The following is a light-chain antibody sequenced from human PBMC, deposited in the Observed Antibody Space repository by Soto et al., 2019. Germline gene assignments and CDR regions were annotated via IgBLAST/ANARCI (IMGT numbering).Light chain of an antibody. CDR3: QHRSNWPPLT. CDR1: QSLSRN. V-gene: IGKV3-11*01. J-gene: IGKJ4*01. Sequence: IVLTQSPATLSLSPGERATLSCRASQSLSRNLAWYQQKRGQAPRLLIYDASNRAPGIPARFSGSGSGTDFTLAISSLEPEDFAVYYCQHRSNWPPLTFGGGTKIDIK. CDR2: DAS.